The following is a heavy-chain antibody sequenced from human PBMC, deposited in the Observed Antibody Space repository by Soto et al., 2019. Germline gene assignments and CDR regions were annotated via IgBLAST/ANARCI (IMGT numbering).Heavy chain of an antibody. Sequence: QLQLQESGPGLVKPSETLSLTCNVSYDSVSNRNYYWGWIRQPPGKGLEWIGSFYYGGGTNYNLSLTSRVTISDDTSKNQFSLQLISVTASDTAFYYWAAVGERALEWLLYFDYWGQGVLVTVSS. J-gene: IGHJ4*02. CDR2: FYYGGGT. CDR1: YDSVSNRNYY. CDR3: AAVGERALEWLLYFDY. V-gene: IGHV4-39*01. D-gene: IGHD3-3*01.